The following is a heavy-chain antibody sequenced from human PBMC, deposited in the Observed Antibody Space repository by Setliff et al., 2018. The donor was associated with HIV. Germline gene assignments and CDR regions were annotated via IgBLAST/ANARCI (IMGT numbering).Heavy chain of an antibody. Sequence: PRLSCAASGFTVSGKYMSWVRQAPGKGLEWVSSIYGGGSTDYADSVTGRFITSRDNSKNTLYLQMNSLRVEDTAVYYCARDGGDGMLSSGYFDSWGQGTQVTVSS. CDR1: GFTVSGKY. J-gene: IGHJ4*02. CDR2: IYGGGST. V-gene: IGHV3-53*01. CDR3: ARDGGDGMLSSGYFDS. D-gene: IGHD3-16*01.